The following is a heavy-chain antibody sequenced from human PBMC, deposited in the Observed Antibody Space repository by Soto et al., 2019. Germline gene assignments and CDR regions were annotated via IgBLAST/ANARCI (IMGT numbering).Heavy chain of an antibody. J-gene: IGHJ4*02. CDR2: ISSDGSNK. D-gene: IGHD2-2*01. V-gene: IGHV3-30-3*01. Sequence: QVQLVESGGGVVQPGRSLRLSCAASGFTFSIYAMHWVRQAPCKGLEWVAVISSDGSNKYYAESVKGRFTISRDNSKNTRYLQMNSLRAEDTAVYYCARARLDTPALDYWGQGTLVTVSS. CDR1: GFTFSIYA. CDR3: ARARLDTPALDY.